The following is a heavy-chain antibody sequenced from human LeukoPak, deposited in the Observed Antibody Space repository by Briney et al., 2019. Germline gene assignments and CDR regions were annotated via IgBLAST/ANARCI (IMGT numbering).Heavy chain of an antibody. CDR3: ARGPSYLEWFTPFDP. D-gene: IGHD3-3*01. CDR2: IYTSGST. J-gene: IGHJ5*02. V-gene: IGHV4-4*07. Sequence: PSETLSLTCTVSGGSISSYYWSWIRQPAGKGLEWIGRIYTSGSTNYNPSLRSRVTISVDKSKNQFSLELSSVTAADTAVYYCARGPSYLEWFTPFDPWGQGTLVTVSS. CDR1: GGSISSYY.